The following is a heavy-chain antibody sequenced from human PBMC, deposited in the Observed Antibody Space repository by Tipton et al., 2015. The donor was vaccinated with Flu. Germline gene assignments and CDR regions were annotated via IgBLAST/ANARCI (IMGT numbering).Heavy chain of an antibody. V-gene: IGHV4-4*07. Sequence: TLSLTCTVSGGSISSYYWSWIRQPAGKGLEWIGRIYTSGSTNYNPSLKSRVTMSVDTSKNQSSLKLSSVTAADTAAYYCARGSTVPAATKPVYYYYYYMDVWGKGTTVTVSS. CDR1: GGSISSYY. CDR3: ARGSTVPAATKPVYYYYYYMDV. J-gene: IGHJ6*03. D-gene: IGHD2-2*01. CDR2: IYTSGST.